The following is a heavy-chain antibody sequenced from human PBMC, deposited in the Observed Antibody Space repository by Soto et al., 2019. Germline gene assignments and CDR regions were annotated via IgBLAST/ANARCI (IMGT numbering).Heavy chain of an antibody. CDR3: ARGPSGDKLDS. CDR2: NYNGGST. D-gene: IGHD7-27*01. Sequence: QVQLQESGPILVKPSQTLSLTCTVSGGSISSVYDCWSWIRQPPDKGLEWIVNNYNGGSTDNNPHLTRRSTISVDTSTNQLPLQRMSVSAADTAVYYGARGPSGDKLDSGGQGTLVPVSS. J-gene: IGHJ4*02. V-gene: IGHV4-30-4*01. CDR1: GGSISSVYDC.